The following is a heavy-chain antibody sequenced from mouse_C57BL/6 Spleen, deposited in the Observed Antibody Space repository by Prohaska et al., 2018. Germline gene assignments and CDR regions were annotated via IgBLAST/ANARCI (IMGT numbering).Heavy chain of an antibody. V-gene: IGHV1-18*01. CDR3: AREGYGSITGWFDY. Sequence: CKASGYTFTDYNMDWVKQSHGKSLEWIGDINPNNGGTIYNQKCKGKSTLTVDKSSSTAYMELRSLTSEDTAVYYYAREGYGSITGWFDYWGQGTTLTVSA. D-gene: IGHD1-1*01. J-gene: IGHJ2*01. CDR2: INPNNGGT. CDR1: GYTFTDYN.